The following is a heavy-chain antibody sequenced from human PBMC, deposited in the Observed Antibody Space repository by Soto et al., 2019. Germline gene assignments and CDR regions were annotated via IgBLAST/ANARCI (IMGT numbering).Heavy chain of an antibody. D-gene: IGHD6-6*01. CDR3: ARDAAARDGRGGMDV. CDR2: IFYDESKE. CDR1: GFTFRQYG. J-gene: IGHJ6*02. Sequence: QVQLVESGGGVVQPGRSLRLSCAASGFTFRQYGMHWVRQAPGKGLEWVAVIFYDESKEYYADSVRGRFTISRDNSNNMLYLQRNSLRGEDTALYYCARDAAARDGRGGMDVWGQGTTVTVSS. V-gene: IGHV3-33*01.